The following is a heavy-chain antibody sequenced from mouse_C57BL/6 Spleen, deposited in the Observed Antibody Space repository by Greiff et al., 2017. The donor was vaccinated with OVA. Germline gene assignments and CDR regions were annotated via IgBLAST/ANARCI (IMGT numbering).Heavy chain of an antibody. J-gene: IGHJ3*01. CDR3: TVTTEGAY. Sequence: QVQLQQSGAELVRPGASVTLSCKASGYTFTDYEMHWVKQTPVHGLEWIGAIYPETGGTAYNQKFKGKAILTADKSSSTAYMELRSLTSEDSAVFYCTVTTEGAYWGQGTLVTVSA. V-gene: IGHV1-15*01. CDR2: IYPETGGT. CDR1: GYTFTDYE. D-gene: IGHD1-1*01.